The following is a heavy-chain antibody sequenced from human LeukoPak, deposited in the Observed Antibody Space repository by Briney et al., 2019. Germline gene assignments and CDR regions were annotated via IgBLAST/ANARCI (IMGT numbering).Heavy chain of an antibody. CDR3: ARIAGSITMVRGRYYYGMDV. V-gene: IGHV4-34*01. Sequence: SETLSLTCAVYGGSFSGYYWSWIRQPPGKGLEWIGEFNHSGSTNYNPSLKSRVTISVDASKNQFSLKLSSATAADTAVYYCARIAGSITMVRGRYYYGMDVWGKRTTVTVSS. D-gene: IGHD3-10*01. CDR1: GGSFSGYY. CDR2: FNHSGST. J-gene: IGHJ6*04.